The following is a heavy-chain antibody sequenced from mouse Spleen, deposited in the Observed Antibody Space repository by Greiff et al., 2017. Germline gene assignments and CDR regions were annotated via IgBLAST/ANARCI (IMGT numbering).Heavy chain of an antibody. CDR1: GYTFTDYE. D-gene: IGHD2-14*01. CDR2: IDPETGGT. V-gene: IGHV1-15*01. J-gene: IGHJ3*01. Sequence: QVQLKQSGAELVRPGASVTLSCKASGYTFTDYEMHWVKQTPVHGLEWIGAIDPETGGTAYNQKFKGKAILTADKSSSTAYMELRSLTSEDSAVYYCTRYNYRYDGFAYWGQGTLVTVSA. CDR3: TRYNYRYDGFAY.